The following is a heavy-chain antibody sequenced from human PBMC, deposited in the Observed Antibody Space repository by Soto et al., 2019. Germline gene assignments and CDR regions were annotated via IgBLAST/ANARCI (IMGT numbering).Heavy chain of an antibody. CDR1: GFTFSSYG. D-gene: IGHD3-22*01. Sequence: QVRLVESGGGVVQPGRSLRLSCAASGFTFSSYGMHWVRQAPGKGLEWVAVIWYDGSNKYYADSVKGRFTISRDNSKNTLYLQMYSLRAEDTAVYYCARDRDYYDSGWYFDLWGRGTLVTVSS. CDR2: IWYDGSNK. J-gene: IGHJ2*01. V-gene: IGHV3-33*01. CDR3: ARDRDYYDSGWYFDL.